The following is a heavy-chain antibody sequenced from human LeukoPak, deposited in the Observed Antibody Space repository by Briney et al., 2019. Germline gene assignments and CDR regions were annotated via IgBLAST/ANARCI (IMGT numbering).Heavy chain of an antibody. Sequence: SVKVSCKASGYTFTSYGISWVRQAPGQGLEWMGGIIPIFGTANYAQKFQGRVTITADESTSTAYMELSSLRSEDTAVYYCARDSLVGGLVPAGMDYYYYMDVWGKGTTVTVSS. V-gene: IGHV1-69*13. D-gene: IGHD2-2*01. CDR1: GYTFTSYG. CDR2: IIPIFGTA. J-gene: IGHJ6*03. CDR3: ARDSLVGGLVPAGMDYYYYMDV.